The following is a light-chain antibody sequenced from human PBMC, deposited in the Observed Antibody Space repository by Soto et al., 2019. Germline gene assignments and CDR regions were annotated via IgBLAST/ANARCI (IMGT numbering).Light chain of an antibody. CDR2: YDS. CDR1: NIGSKS. V-gene: IGLV3-21*04. J-gene: IGLJ2*01. Sequence: SYELTQPPSVSVAPGKTARITCGGTNIGSKSVHWYQQKPGQAPVLVIYYDSDRPSGIPERFSGSNSGNTATLTISRVEAGDEADYYCQVWDSSSDVGVFGGGTKVTVL. CDR3: QVWDSSSDVGV.